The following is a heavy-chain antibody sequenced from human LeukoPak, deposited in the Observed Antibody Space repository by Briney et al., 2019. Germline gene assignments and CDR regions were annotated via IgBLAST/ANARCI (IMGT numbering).Heavy chain of an antibody. CDR3: ARGRYCSGGSCYGFDP. Sequence: SETLSLTCTVSGGSISSYYWSWIRQPAGKGLEWIGRIYTSGSTNYNPSLKSRVNMSVDTSKNQFSLKLSSVTAADTAVYYCARGRYCSGGSCYGFDPWGQGTLVTVSS. V-gene: IGHV4-4*07. J-gene: IGHJ5*02. CDR2: IYTSGST. D-gene: IGHD2-15*01. CDR1: GGSISSYY.